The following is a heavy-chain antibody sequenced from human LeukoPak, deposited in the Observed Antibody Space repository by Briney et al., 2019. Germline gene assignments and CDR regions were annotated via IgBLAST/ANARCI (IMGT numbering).Heavy chain of an antibody. CDR2: IYYSGST. D-gene: IGHD5-18*01. CDR1: GDSISSDY. V-gene: IGHV4-59*01. CDR3: AREVRGYSYGYVDY. Sequence: SETLSLTXTVSGDSISSDYWSWIRQPPGKGLEWIGYIYYSGSTNYNPPLKSRVTISVDTSKNQFSLELSSVTAADTAVYYCAREVRGYSYGYVDYWGQGTLVTVSS. J-gene: IGHJ4*02.